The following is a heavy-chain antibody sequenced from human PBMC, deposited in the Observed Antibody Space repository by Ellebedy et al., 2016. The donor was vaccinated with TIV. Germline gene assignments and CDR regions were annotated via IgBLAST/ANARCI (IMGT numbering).Heavy chain of an antibody. J-gene: IGHJ4*02. Sequence: GGSLRLXXSASGFTFSSYAMHWVRQAPGKGLQYVSAINSNGGSTYYGDSVKGRFTISRDNSRSTLYLQMSSLRADDTAVYYCVKSGLTGTTKYYFDYWGQGTLVTVSS. CDR3: VKSGLTGTTKYYFDY. CDR2: INSNGGST. V-gene: IGHV3-64D*06. D-gene: IGHD1-7*01. CDR1: GFTFSSYA.